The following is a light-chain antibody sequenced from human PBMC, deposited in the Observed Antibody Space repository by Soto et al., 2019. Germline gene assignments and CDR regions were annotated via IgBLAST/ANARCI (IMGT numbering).Light chain of an antibody. Sequence: QLVLSQPPSTSGTPGQRVTISCSGSSSNIGTNTVNWYQQFPGTAPKLLIYSSNQRPSGVPDRFSGSKSGTSASLAISGLQSEDEADYYCATWDDRLNGWLFGGGTKVTVL. CDR1: SSNIGTNT. CDR2: SSN. CDR3: ATWDDRLNGWL. V-gene: IGLV1-44*01. J-gene: IGLJ3*02.